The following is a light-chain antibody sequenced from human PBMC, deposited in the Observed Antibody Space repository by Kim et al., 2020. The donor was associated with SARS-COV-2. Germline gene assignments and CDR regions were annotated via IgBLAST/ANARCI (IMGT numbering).Light chain of an antibody. J-gene: IGLJ3*02. CDR1: SGSVSTDYY. CDR3: VLYMGRGIWV. CDR2: NTN. V-gene: IGLV8-61*01. Sequence: QTVVTQEPSFSVSPGGTVTLTCGLTSGSVSTDYYPSWYQQTPGQAPRTLIYNTNTRSSGVPDRFSGSILGNKPALPITGAQANDESHYYCVLYMGRGIWVFGGGTQLTVL.